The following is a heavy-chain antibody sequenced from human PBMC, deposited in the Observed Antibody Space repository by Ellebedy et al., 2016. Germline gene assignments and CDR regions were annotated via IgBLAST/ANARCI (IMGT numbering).Heavy chain of an antibody. CDR3: ARDPMIWIFDY. J-gene: IGHJ4*02. Sequence: GESLKISCAAFGFPLSGYSMNWVRQAPGKGLEWLSHIDSGSRTIYYADSVKGRFTIFRDNAGNSLYLQMNRLRDEDTAVYYCARDPMIWIFDYWGQGTLVTVSS. CDR2: IDSGSRTI. CDR1: GFPLSGYS. V-gene: IGHV3-48*02. D-gene: IGHD3-22*01.